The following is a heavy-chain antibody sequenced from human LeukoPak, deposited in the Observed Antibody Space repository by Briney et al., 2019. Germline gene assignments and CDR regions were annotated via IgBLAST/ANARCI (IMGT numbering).Heavy chain of an antibody. J-gene: IGHJ4*02. V-gene: IGHV3-30*18. CDR1: GFTFSSYG. CDR3: AKGAPTVVTPMRD. D-gene: IGHD4-23*01. Sequence: GGSLRLSCAASGFTFSSYGMHWVRQAPGKGLEWVAVISYDGSNKYYADSVKGRFTISRDNSKNTLYLQMNSLRAEDTAVYYCAKGAPTVVTPMRDWGQGTLVTVSS. CDR2: ISYDGSNK.